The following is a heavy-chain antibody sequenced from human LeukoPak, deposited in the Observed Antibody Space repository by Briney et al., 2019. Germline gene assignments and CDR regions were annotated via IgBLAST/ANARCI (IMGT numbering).Heavy chain of an antibody. J-gene: IGHJ4*02. Sequence: SETLSLTCAVYGGSFSGYYWSWIRQPPGKGLEWIGEINHSGSTNCNPSLKSRVTISVDTSKNQFSLKLSSVTAADTAVYYCARGRWYYYDSSGYYDGGVDYWGQGTLVTVSS. V-gene: IGHV4-34*01. D-gene: IGHD3-22*01. CDR1: GGSFSGYY. CDR2: INHSGST. CDR3: ARGRWYYYDSSGYYDGGVDY.